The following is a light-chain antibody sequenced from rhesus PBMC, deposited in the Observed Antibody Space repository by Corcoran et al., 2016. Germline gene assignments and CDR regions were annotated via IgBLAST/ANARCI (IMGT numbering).Light chain of an antibody. CDR3: MQALQTPFP. CDR2: RVS. J-gene: IGKJ3*01. Sequence: DIVMTQTPPSLPVTPGEPAAISCRSSQSLLHTDGRTYLYWYLQKPGQPPRLLIYRVSNRFSGVPDRWSGSGSGTDFTMKISRVKAEDVGVYYCMQALQTPFPFGPGTKLHIK. V-gene: IGKV2-73*01. CDR1: QSLLHTDGRTY.